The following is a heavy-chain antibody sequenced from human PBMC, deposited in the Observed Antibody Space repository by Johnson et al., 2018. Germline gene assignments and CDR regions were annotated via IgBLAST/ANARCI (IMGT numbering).Heavy chain of an antibody. V-gene: IGHV3-23*04. D-gene: IGHD3-10*01. CDR1: GFTFSSYA. CDR2: LNGGGGTI. CDR3: ARGFSGFYAFDM. Sequence: VQLVESGGGLVQPGGSLRLSCVTSGFTFSSYAMNWVRQAPGKGLEWVSGLNGGGGTIYYGDSVKGRFTISRDNSKNILYLEMNSLRAEDTALYYCARGFSGFYAFDMRGRGTMVTVSS. J-gene: IGHJ3*02.